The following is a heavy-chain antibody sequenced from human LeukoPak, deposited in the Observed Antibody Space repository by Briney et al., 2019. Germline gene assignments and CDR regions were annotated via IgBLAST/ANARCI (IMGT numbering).Heavy chain of an antibody. CDR1: GGSISSSSYY. D-gene: IGHD3-3*01. CDR2: IYYSGST. V-gene: IGHV4-39*07. CDR3: ARGAARDFWSGYYLGYYFDY. Sequence: SETLSLTCTVSGGSISSSSYYWGWIRQPPGKGLEWIGSIYYSGSTYYNPSLKSRVTISVDTSKHQFSLKLSSVPAADTAVYYCARGAARDFWSGYYLGYYFDYWGQGTLVTVSS. J-gene: IGHJ4*02.